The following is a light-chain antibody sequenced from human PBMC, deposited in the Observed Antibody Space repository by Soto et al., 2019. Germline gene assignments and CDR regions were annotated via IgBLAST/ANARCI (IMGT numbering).Light chain of an antibody. Sequence: QSVLTQPPSVSGAPGQRVTISCTGSSSNIGAGYDVHWYQQLPGTAPQLLIYTNTNRPSGVPDRFSASKSGTSASLAITGLQAEDEADYYCQSYDSSLRGVFGTGTKLTVL. CDR1: SSNIGAGYD. CDR3: QSYDSSLRGV. J-gene: IGLJ1*01. V-gene: IGLV1-40*01. CDR2: TNT.